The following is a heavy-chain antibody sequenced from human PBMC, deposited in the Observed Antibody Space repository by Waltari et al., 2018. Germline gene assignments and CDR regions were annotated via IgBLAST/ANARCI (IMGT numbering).Heavy chain of an antibody. J-gene: IGHJ3*02. D-gene: IGHD5-18*01. Sequence: VLLVESGGGSVQPGGSLRLSCAASGSTFSDHFMDWVRQAPGKGREWVGRISNKENRYITEYAASVTGRFTISRDDSKNSLFLQMNSLKTEDSAVYFCTRGYSHTSVYAFDIWGQGTMVSVSS. CDR2: ISNKENRYIT. V-gene: IGHV3-72*01. CDR3: TRGYSHTSVYAFDI. CDR1: GSTFSDHF.